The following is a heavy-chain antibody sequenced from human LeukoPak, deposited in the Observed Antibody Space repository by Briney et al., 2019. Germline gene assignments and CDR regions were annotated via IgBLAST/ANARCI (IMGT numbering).Heavy chain of an antibody. D-gene: IGHD3-22*01. CDR1: GFTFDDYG. V-gene: IGHV3-9*03. CDR2: ISWNSGRI. CDR3: AKDTQADYYDSSGYTDY. J-gene: IGHJ4*02. Sequence: PLRLSCAASGFTFDDYGMHWIRQAPGKGLEWVSGISWNSGRIGYADSVKGRFTISRDNAKNSLYLQMNSLRAEDMALYYCAKDTQADYYDSSGYTDYWGQGTLVTVSS.